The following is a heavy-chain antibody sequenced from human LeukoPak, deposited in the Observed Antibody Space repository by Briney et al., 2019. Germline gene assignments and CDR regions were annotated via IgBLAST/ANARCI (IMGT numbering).Heavy chain of an antibody. J-gene: IGHJ4*02. CDR1: GFTFSDYC. CDR3: ARDPAGAAYSVSFDY. D-gene: IGHD5-18*01. CDR2: ISSSGSTI. Sequence: GGSLRLSCAASGFTFSDYCMSWIRQAPGKGLEWVSYISSSGSTIYYADSVKGRFTISRDNAKNSLYLQMNSLRAEDTAVYYCARDPAGAAYSVSFDYWGQGTLVTVSS. V-gene: IGHV3-11*01.